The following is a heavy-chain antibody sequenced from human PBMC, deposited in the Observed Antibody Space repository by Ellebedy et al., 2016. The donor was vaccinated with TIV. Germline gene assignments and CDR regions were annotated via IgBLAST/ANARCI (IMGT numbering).Heavy chain of an antibody. CDR1: GFTFSTYG. V-gene: IGHV3-30*02. D-gene: IGHD3-16*02. J-gene: IGHJ4*02. Sequence: GESLKISCAASGFTFSTYGMHWVRQAPGKGLEWVAYIRYDGSNDYYADSVKGRFTVSRDNSKNTLFMQMNSLRAEDTAMYYCAKDNGDYVWDTYRYLDYWGQGTLVTVSP. CDR3: AKDNGDYVWDTYRYLDY. CDR2: IRYDGSND.